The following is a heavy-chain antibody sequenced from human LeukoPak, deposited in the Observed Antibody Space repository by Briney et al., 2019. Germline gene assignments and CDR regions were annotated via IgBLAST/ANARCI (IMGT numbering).Heavy chain of an antibody. D-gene: IGHD5-12*01. CDR3: ARGAGEATILGDAFDI. Sequence: GSSVKVSCKASGGTFSSYAISWVRQAPGQGLEWMGGIIPIFGTANYAQKFQGSVTITTDESTSTAYMELSSLRSEDTAVYYCARGAGEATILGDAFDIWGQGTMVTVSS. CDR2: IIPIFGTA. V-gene: IGHV1-69*05. CDR1: GGTFSSYA. J-gene: IGHJ3*02.